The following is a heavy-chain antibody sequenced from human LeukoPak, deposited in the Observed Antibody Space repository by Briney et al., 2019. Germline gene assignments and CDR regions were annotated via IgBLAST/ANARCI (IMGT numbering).Heavy chain of an antibody. J-gene: IGHJ4*02. CDR3: ARGRNYYDSSGILDY. CDR2: INHSGST. Sequence: PSETLSLTCAVYGGSFSGYYWSWIRQPPGKGLEWIGEINHSGSTNYNPSLKSRVTISVDTSKNRFSLKLSSVTAADTAVYYCARGRNYYDSSGILDYWGQGTLVAVSS. V-gene: IGHV4-34*01. D-gene: IGHD3-22*01. CDR1: GGSFSGYY.